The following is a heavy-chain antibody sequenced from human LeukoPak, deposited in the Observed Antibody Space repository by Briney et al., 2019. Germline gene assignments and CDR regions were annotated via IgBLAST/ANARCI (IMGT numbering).Heavy chain of an antibody. Sequence: GGSLRLSCAASGFTFSDYYMSWIRQAPGKGLEWVSSISSSSSYIYYADSVKGRFTISRDNAKNSLYLQMNSLRAEDTAVYYCARDWSPRYFDYWGQGTLVTVSS. CDR3: ARDWSPRYFDY. J-gene: IGHJ4*02. CDR2: ISSSSSYI. CDR1: GFTFSDYY. V-gene: IGHV3-11*06.